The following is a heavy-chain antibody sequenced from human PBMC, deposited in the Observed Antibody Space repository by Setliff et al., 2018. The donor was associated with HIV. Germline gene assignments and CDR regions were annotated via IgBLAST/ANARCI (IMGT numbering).Heavy chain of an antibody. CDR2: INVGKGDT. CDR3: ARATHEGLLWFGGGGFDL. CDR1: GYTFTTYS. D-gene: IGHD3-10*01. V-gene: IGHV1-3*03. Sequence: GASVKVSCKASGYTFTTYSMHWVRQAPGQSLEWMGWINVGKGDTKYSQDLQGRVTITRDTSASTAYMELNRLRSEDMAVYYCARATHEGLLWFGGGGFDLWGQGTMVTVSS. J-gene: IGHJ3*01.